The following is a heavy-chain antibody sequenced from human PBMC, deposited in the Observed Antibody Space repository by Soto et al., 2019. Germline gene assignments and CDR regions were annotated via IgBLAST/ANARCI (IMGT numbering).Heavy chain of an antibody. Sequence: GASVKVSCKASGGTFSSYAISWVRQAPGQGLEWMGGIIPILGTANYAQKFQGRVTITADESTSTAYMELSSLRSEDTAVYYCARGYCSGGSCPDFDYWGQGTLVTVSS. CDR1: GGTFSSYA. CDR3: ARGYCSGGSCPDFDY. D-gene: IGHD2-15*01. V-gene: IGHV1-69*13. CDR2: IIPILGTA. J-gene: IGHJ4*02.